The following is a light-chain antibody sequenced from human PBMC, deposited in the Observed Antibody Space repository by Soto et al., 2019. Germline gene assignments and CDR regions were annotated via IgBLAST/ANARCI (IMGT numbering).Light chain of an antibody. Sequence: QSALTQPASVSGSPGQSITISCTGTSSDVGGYNYVSWYQQHPGKAPKLMIYDVSNRTSGVSDRFSGSKSGNTASLTISGLQAEEEADDYCSSYTSSSTYVFGTGTKLTVL. J-gene: IGLJ1*01. CDR3: SSYTSSSTYV. V-gene: IGLV2-14*01. CDR2: DVS. CDR1: SSDVGGYNY.